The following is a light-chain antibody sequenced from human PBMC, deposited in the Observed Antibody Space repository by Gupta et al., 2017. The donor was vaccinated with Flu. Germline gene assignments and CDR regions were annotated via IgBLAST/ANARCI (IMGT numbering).Light chain of an antibody. Sequence: HSALTQPAPVSGSPGQPTTISCKGTSCDVGGYNYVSWYQQSPGKAPKLMIYDVSNRPSGVSNRVSGSKSGNTASLTISGLQAEDEADYYCSSYTSSSPYVFGTGTKVTVL. J-gene: IGLJ1*01. V-gene: IGLV2-14*01. CDR1: SCDVGGYNY. CDR3: SSYTSSSPYV. CDR2: DVS.